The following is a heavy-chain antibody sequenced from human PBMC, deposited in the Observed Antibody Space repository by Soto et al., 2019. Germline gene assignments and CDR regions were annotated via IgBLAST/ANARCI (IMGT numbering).Heavy chain of an antibody. CDR3: ASLTYSSSSLWFDP. CDR1: GGSIISSSYY. CDR2: IYYSGST. J-gene: IGHJ5*02. D-gene: IGHD6-6*01. Sequence: PSETLSLTCTVSGGSIISSSYYWGWIRQPPGKGLEWIGSIYYSGSTYYNPSLKSRVTISVDTSKNQFSLKLSSVTAADTAVYYCASLTYSSSSLWFDPWGQGTLVTVSS. V-gene: IGHV4-39*01.